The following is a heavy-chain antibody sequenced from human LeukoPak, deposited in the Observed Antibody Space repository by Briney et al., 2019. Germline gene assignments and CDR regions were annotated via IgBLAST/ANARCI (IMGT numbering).Heavy chain of an antibody. V-gene: IGHV4-4*07. CDR2: IYTSGST. D-gene: IGHD1-26*01. Sequence: SETLSLTCTVSGGSISSYYWSWIRQPAGKGLEWIGRIYTSGSTNYNPSLKSRVAMSVDTSKNQFPLKLSSVTAADTAVYYCAAAEKSGSYPPLDYWGQGTLVTVSS. CDR1: GGSISSYY. CDR3: AAAEKSGSYPPLDY. J-gene: IGHJ4*02.